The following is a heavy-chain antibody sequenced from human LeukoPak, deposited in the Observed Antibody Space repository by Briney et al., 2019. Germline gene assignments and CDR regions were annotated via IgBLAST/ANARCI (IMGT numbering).Heavy chain of an antibody. CDR2: INTNTGNP. CDR3: VRPGREGIYFFDF. CDR1: GYTFTNYA. D-gene: IGHD2-21*01. J-gene: IGHJ4*02. Sequence: ASVKVSCKASGYTFTNYAINWVRQAPGQGLDWMGWINTNTGNPMYAQGFTGRFVFSLDTSVSTAYLQISSLKAEDIAVYSWVRPGREGIYFFDFWGQGTLVTVSS. V-gene: IGHV7-4-1*02.